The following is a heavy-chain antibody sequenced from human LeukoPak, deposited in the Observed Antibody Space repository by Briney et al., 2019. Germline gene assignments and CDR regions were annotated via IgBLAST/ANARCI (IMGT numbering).Heavy chain of an antibody. CDR1: GFTFSGSA. CDR3: TSQNDY. Sequence: GGSLRLSCAASGFTFSGSAMHGVSQASGKGLEWVGRIRSKANSYATAYATSVKGRFTISRDDSKNTAYLQMNSLKTEDTAVYYCTSQNDYWGQGTLVTVSS. J-gene: IGHJ4*02. CDR2: IRSKANSYAT. V-gene: IGHV3-73*01.